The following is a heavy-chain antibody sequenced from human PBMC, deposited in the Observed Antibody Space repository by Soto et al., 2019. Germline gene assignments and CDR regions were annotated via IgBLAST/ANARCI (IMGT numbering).Heavy chain of an antibody. CDR3: AIASFGLNWFDP. CDR2: IYYSGSA. Sequence: SETLSLTCTVSGGSISSYYWSWIRQPPGKGLEWIGYIYYSGSANYNPSLKSRVTISVDTSKNQFSLKLSSVTAADTAVYCCAIASFGLNWFDPWGQGTLVTVSS. CDR1: GGSISSYY. D-gene: IGHD3-10*01. J-gene: IGHJ5*02. V-gene: IGHV4-59*01.